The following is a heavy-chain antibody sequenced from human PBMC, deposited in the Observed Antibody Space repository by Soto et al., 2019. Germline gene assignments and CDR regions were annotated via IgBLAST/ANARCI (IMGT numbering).Heavy chain of an antibody. V-gene: IGHV1-69*12. Sequence: QVQLVQSGAEVKKPGSSVKVSCKASGGTFSSYAISWVRQAPGQGLEWMGGIIPIFGTANYAQKFQGRVTITADESTSTAYMELINLRSEDTAVYYCARGRYYGSGSRTDYYYYYGMDVWGQGTTVTVSS. D-gene: IGHD3-10*01. CDR1: GGTFSSYA. CDR2: IIPIFGTA. CDR3: ARGRYYGSGSRTDYYYYYGMDV. J-gene: IGHJ6*02.